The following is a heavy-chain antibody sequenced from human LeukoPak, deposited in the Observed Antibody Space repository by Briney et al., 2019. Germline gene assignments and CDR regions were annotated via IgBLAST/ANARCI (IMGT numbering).Heavy chain of an antibody. J-gene: IGHJ6*04. CDR3: ARGFLRSGSPTLDV. Sequence: SETLSLTCAVYGGSFSGYYWSWIRQPPGKGLEWIGEINHSGSTNYNLSLKSGVTISVDTSKNQFSLKLSSVTAADTAVYYCARGFLRSGSPTLDVWGKGTTVTVSS. V-gene: IGHV4-34*01. CDR2: INHSGST. D-gene: IGHD3-10*01. CDR1: GGSFSGYY.